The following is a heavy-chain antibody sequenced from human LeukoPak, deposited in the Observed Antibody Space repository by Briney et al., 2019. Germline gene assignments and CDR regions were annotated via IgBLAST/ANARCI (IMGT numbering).Heavy chain of an antibody. V-gene: IGHV3-23*01. D-gene: IGHD6-25*01. Sequence: GGSLRLSCAASGFTFSSVAMSWVRQTPGKGLECVSTIRGSDSRTYYADSVKGRFTISRDNSTNTLYLQMNSLRAGDTAVYYCAKSGSRETVDYWGQGTLVTVSS. CDR2: IRGSDSRT. CDR3: AKSGSRETVDY. J-gene: IGHJ4*02. CDR1: GFTFSSVA.